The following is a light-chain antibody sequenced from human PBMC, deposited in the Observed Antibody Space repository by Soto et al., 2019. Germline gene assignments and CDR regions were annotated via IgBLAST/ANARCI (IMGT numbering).Light chain of an antibody. CDR2: GAS. CDR1: QSVSSSY. CDR3: QQYGSSPLT. V-gene: IGKV3-20*01. Sequence: EIVLTQSPGTLSLSPGERATLSCRASQSVSSSYLAWYQQKPGQAPRLLIYGASSRATGIPDRFSGSGSGTDFTLTISRLEPEDFAVYYCQQYGSSPLTLGQGTKGEIK. J-gene: IGKJ1*01.